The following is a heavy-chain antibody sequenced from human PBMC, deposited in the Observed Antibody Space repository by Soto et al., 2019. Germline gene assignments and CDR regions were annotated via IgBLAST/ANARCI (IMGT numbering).Heavy chain of an antibody. V-gene: IGHV4-59*08. CDR3: ARRYSSSFDY. J-gene: IGHJ4*02. CDR1: GGSISSYY. CDR2: IYYSGST. Sequence: QVQLQESSRGLVKPSETLSLTCTVSGGSISSYYWSWIRQPPGKGLEWIGYIYYSGSTNYNPSLKSRVTISVDTSKNQFSLKLSSVTAADTAVYYCARRYSSSFDYWGQGTLVTVSS. D-gene: IGHD6-13*01.